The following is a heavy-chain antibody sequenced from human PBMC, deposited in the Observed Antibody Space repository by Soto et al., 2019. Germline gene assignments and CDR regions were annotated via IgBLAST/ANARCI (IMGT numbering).Heavy chain of an antibody. CDR3: ARDRITIFGEQADAFDL. CDR2: ISAYNGNT. CDR1: GYTFTSYG. J-gene: IGHJ3*01. D-gene: IGHD3-3*01. Sequence: RASVTVSCKASGYTFTSYGISWVRQAPGQGLEWMGWISAYNGNTNFAQKLQDRVTMTTDTSTSTAYMELRSLRSDDTAVYYCARDRITIFGEQADAFDLWGQGTMVTVSS. V-gene: IGHV1-18*01.